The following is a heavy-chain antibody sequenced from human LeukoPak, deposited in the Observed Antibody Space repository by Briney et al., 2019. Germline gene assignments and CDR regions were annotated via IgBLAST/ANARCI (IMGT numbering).Heavy chain of an antibody. CDR2: INHSGST. CDR1: GGSFSGYY. CDR3: ARESYGDYGHLN. J-gene: IGHJ4*02. D-gene: IGHD4-17*01. V-gene: IGHV4-34*01. Sequence: SETLSLTCAVYGGSFSGYYRSWIRQPPGKGLEWIGEINHSGSTNYNPSLKSRVTISVDTSKNQFSLKLSSVTAADTAVYYCARESYGDYGHLNWGQGTLVTVSS.